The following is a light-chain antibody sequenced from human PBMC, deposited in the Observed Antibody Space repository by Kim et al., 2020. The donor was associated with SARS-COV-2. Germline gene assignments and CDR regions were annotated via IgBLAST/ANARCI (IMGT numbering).Light chain of an antibody. V-gene: IGLV3-21*03. CDR2: DDS. CDR1: NIGSRS. Sequence: SYELTQPPSVSVAPGKTARIPCGGNNIGSRSVHWYQQRPGQAPVLVVYDDSDRPSGIPERFSGSNSGNTATLTISRIEAGDEADYYCQEWDSGSDQPVVFGGGTQLTVL. J-gene: IGLJ2*01. CDR3: QEWDSGSDQPVV.